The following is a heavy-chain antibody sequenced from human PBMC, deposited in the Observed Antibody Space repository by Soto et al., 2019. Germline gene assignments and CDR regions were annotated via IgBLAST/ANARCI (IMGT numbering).Heavy chain of an antibody. CDR3: ARDNNDFWSLYPLAFDY. D-gene: IGHD3-3*01. CDR2: VSTSGNV. V-gene: IGHV4-4*07. J-gene: IGHJ4*02. Sequence: PSETLSLTCTVSVGSRTNYYWGWVRQPAGKGLEWIGRVSTSGNVVSKASLRSRLTMSVDTSKNQFSLRLTSVTAADTAVYYCARDNNDFWSLYPLAFDYWGQGALVTVSS. CDR1: VGSRTNYY.